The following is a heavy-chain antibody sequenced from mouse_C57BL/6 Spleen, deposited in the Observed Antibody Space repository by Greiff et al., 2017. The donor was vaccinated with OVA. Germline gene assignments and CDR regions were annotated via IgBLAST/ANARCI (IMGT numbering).Heavy chain of an antibody. D-gene: IGHD2-4*01. V-gene: IGHV1-69*01. CDR2: IDPSDSYT. J-gene: IGHJ2*01. CDR1: GYTFTSYW. Sequence: VQLQQPGAELVMPGASVKLSCKASGYTFTSYWMHWVKQRPGQGLEWIGEIDPSDSYTNCNQKFKGKSTLTVDKSSSTAYMQLSSLTSEDSAVYYCARRHDYSYYFDYWGQGTTLTVSS. CDR3: ARRHDYSYYFDY.